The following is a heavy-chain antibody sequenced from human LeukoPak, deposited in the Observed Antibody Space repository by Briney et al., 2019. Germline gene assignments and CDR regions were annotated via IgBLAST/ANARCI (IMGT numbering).Heavy chain of an antibody. CDR2: IYYSGST. J-gene: IGHJ2*01. CDR1: GGSISSSSYY. Sequence: SSETLSLTCTVSGGSISSSSYYWGWIRQPPGKGLEWIGSIYYSGSTYYNPSLKSRVTISVDTSKNQFSLKLSSVTAADTAVYYCASIGDYHWYFDLWGRGTLVTVSS. CDR3: ASIGDYHWYFDL. V-gene: IGHV4-39*01. D-gene: IGHD4-17*01.